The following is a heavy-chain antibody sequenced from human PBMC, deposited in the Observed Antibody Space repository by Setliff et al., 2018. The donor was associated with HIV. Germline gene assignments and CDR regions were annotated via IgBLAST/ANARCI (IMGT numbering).Heavy chain of an antibody. CDR2: MHPNSGAT. Sequence: ASVKVSCKTSGYTFTASYLHWVRQAPGQGLQWMGWMHPNSGATKYAQKFRDRVTLTGDTSISTASMELSSLKSDDTAMYYCATSTSRFFWNGFYQGGFGSRNSHSFENWGHGTLVTVSS. D-gene: IGHD3-3*01. CDR1: GYTFTASY. V-gene: IGHV1-2*02. J-gene: IGHJ4*01. CDR3: ATSTSRFFWNGFYQGGFGSRNSHSFEN.